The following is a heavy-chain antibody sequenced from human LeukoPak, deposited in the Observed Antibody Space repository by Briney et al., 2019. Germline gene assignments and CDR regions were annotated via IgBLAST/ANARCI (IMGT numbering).Heavy chain of an antibody. V-gene: IGHV3-30*18. Sequence: GGSLRLSCAASGFTFSSYGMHWVRQAPGKGLEWVAVISYDGSNKYYADSVKGRFTISRDNSKNTLYLQMNSLRAEDTAVYYCAKVWTTVTRGAFDYWGQGTLVTVSS. CDR2: ISYDGSNK. D-gene: IGHD4-17*01. CDR1: GFTFSSYG. CDR3: AKVWTTVTRGAFDY. J-gene: IGHJ4*02.